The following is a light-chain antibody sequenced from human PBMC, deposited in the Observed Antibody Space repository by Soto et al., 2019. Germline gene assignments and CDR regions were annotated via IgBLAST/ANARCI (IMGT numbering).Light chain of an antibody. J-gene: IGKJ1*01. Sequence: EIVLTQSPGSLSLSPGERGTLSCRASQSVDSSFFAWYQQKPDQAPRLLIYGASNSATGIPDRFSVSGSGTDFTLTISRLEPEDFAVDYWQQYVSSVTFGQGPKVEIK. CDR1: QSVDSSF. CDR2: GAS. V-gene: IGKV3-20*01. CDR3: QQYVSSVT.